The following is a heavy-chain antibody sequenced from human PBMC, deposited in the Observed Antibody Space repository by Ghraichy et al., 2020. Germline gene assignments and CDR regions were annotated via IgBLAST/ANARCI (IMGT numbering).Heavy chain of an antibody. D-gene: IGHD3-22*01. CDR1: GFTFSDYY. Sequence: GESLNISCAASGFTFSDYYMSWIRQAPGKGLEWVSYISSSSSYTNYADSVKGRFTISRDNAKNSLYLQMNSLRAEDTAVYYCAGDYYYDSSGYLTWGQGTLVTVSS. J-gene: IGHJ4*02. CDR3: AGDYYYDSSGYLT. CDR2: ISSSSSYT. V-gene: IGHV3-11*05.